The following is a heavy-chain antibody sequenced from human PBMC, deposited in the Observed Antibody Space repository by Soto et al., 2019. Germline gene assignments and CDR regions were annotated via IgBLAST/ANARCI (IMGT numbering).Heavy chain of an antibody. D-gene: IGHD3-22*01. V-gene: IGHV1-69*01. CDR3: ARPRPYYYDSSAERAFDI. J-gene: IGHJ3*02. Sequence: QVQLVQSGAEVKKPGSSVKVSCKASGGTFSNYGISWVRQAPGQGPEWLGGIIPLFGTANYAQRFQGRVTITADESTSTAYMELSSLRSEDTAVYYCARPRPYYYDSSAERAFDIWGQGTMVTVSS. CDR2: IIPLFGTA. CDR1: GGTFSNYG.